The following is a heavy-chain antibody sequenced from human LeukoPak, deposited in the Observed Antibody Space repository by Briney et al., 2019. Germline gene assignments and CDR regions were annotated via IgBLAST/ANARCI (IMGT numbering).Heavy chain of an antibody. CDR3: ARGRIAVAVKFDY. Sequence: GGSLRLSCAASGFTFSSYEMNWVRQAPGKGLEWVSYISSSGSTIYYADSVKGRFTISRDNAKNSLYLQMNNLSAEDTAVYYCARGRIAVAVKFDYWGQGTLVTVSS. D-gene: IGHD6-19*01. V-gene: IGHV3-48*03. CDR2: ISSSGSTI. J-gene: IGHJ4*02. CDR1: GFTFSSYE.